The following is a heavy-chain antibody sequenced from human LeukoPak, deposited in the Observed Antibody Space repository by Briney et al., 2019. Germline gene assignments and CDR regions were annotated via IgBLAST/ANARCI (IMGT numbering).Heavy chain of an antibody. CDR1: GDSVSTNSGA. CDR2: TYYRSKWYS. V-gene: IGHV6-1*01. D-gene: IGHD6-19*01. Sequence: SQTLSLTCAISGDSVSTNSGAWNWIRQSPSRGLEWLGRTYYRSKWYSDYAVSVKSRITINPDTSKSQFSLQLNSVSPEDTAVYYCARGVTVVGYYFDYWGQGTLVTVSS. J-gene: IGHJ4*02. CDR3: ARGVTVVGYYFDY.